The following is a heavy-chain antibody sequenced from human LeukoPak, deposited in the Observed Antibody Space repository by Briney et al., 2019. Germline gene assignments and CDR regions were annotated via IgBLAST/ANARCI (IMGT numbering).Heavy chain of an antibody. CDR2: ISSSGGTI. CDR3: ARDLDY. Sequence: GESLRLSCAASGFTFSSYSMNWVRQAPGKGLEWVSYISSSGGTIYDADSVRGRFTISRDNAKNSLYLQMNSLRAEDTAVYYCARDLDYWGQGTLVTVSS. CDR1: GFTFSSYS. V-gene: IGHV3-48*04. J-gene: IGHJ4*02.